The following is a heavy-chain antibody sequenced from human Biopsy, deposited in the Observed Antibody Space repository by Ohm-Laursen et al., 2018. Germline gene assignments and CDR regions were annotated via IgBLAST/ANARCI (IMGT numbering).Heavy chain of an antibody. D-gene: IGHD3-3*01. CDR2: IVPVLGHL. J-gene: IGHJ4*02. Sequence: GSSVKVSCKASGGPSSNYAFSWVRQAPGQRLEWVGRIVPVLGHLNYAQRFQGRVSITADKSTSYVFMELSRLTSGDTAVYYCAADADGYYTEFDYWGPGTLVTVSS. CDR1: GGPSSNYA. CDR3: AADADGYYTEFDY. V-gene: IGHV1-69*04.